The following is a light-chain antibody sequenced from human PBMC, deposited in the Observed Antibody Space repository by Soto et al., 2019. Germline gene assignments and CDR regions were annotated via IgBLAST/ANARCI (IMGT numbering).Light chain of an antibody. Sequence: QSALTKPASVSGSPGQSITITISCTGSSSDVGSYNLVSWYQKNPGKAPKLMIYEGSKRPSGVSNRFSGSKSGNTASLTISGLQAEDEADYYCCSYAGSYVFGTGTKVTVL. CDR1: SSDVGSYNL. CDR2: EGS. V-gene: IGLV2-23*01. J-gene: IGLJ1*01. CDR3: CSYAGSYV.